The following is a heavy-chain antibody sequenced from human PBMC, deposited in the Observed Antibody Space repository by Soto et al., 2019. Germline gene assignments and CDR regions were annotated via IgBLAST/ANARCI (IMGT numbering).Heavy chain of an antibody. CDR1: VFTFSQAW. CDR3: CVVKRRDQYSTSGYWFDP. D-gene: IGHD2-15*01. CDR2: IKSKTDGETK. Sequence: GGSLRLSCSASVFTFSQAWMSWFRQAPGKGLEWVGRIKSKTDGETKDYGAPVRGRFTISRDDSKDTLYLQMNSLRIEDTAVYYCCVVKRRDQYSTSGYWFDPWGPGTLVTVSS. V-gene: IGHV3-15*01. J-gene: IGHJ5*02.